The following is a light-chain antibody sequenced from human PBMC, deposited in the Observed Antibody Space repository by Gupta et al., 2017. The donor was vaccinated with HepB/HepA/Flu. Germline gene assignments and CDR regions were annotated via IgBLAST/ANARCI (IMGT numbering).Light chain of an antibody. J-gene: IGLJ1*01. CDR1: SSNIGAGRH. CDR2: RYS. Sequence: QSFLTQPPSVSGAPGQRVTIPCTGSSSNIGAGRHVHWYQQFPGTAPKVVIYRYSNRPSGVPDRFSGSRSGASASLTITGLQAEDEADYYCQSFDDSLRGTVFGSGTKVTVL. V-gene: IGLV1-40*03. CDR3: QSFDDSLRGTV.